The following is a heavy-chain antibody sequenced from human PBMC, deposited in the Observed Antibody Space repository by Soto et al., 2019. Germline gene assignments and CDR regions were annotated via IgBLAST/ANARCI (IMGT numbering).Heavy chain of an antibody. D-gene: IGHD3-9*01. V-gene: IGHV3-23*01. Sequence: EVQLLESGGGLVQPGGSLRFSGPPSGFTFVPYEITWVGKPPGKGLDWVSTIRGGGDDTTYYADSVRGRFTISRDNSKNTLYLQMSSLRPEDTAVYYCVKGSWLDDFGGQGTLVTVSS. CDR1: GFTFVPYE. CDR3: VKGSWLDDF. J-gene: IGHJ4*02. CDR2: IRGGGDDTT.